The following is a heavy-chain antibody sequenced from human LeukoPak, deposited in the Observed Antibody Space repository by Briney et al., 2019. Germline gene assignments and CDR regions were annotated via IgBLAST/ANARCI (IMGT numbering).Heavy chain of an antibody. CDR1: GFSFTDFA. V-gene: IGHV3-23*01. CDR3: AKDLGRAVNQFSLAYFRH. CDR2: LSGGGTP. J-gene: IGHJ1*01. Sequence: GGSLRLSCAASGFSFTDFAMYWVRQPPEKGLEWVSSLSGGGTPSYADSVRGRFTISRDISNNTLFLQMHSLRADDSAAYYCAKDLGRAVNQFSLAYFRHWGQGTLVTVSS. D-gene: IGHD7-27*01.